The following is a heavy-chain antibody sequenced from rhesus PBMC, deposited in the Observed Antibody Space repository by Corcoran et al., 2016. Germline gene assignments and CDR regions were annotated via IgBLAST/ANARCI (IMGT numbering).Heavy chain of an antibody. CDR2: ISGSSGRT. Sequence: QVQLQESGPGLVQPSETLSLTCAVSGYSISSGYYWGWIRQPPGKGMEYIGYISGSSGRTYYNPSLKSRVTISKDTSKNQFSLKLSSVTAADTAVYYCARKYCTYTYCSLFDYWGQGVLVTVSA. CDR3: ARKYCTYTYCSLFDY. CDR1: GYSISSGYY. D-gene: IGHD2-15*01. V-gene: IGHV4-99*01. J-gene: IGHJ4*01.